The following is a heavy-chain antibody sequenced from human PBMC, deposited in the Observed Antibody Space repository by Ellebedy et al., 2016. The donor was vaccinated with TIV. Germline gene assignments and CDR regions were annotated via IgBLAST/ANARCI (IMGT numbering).Heavy chain of an antibody. Sequence: MPSETLSLTCTVSGGSISSRSYYRGWIRQPPGKGLEWIGSIYYSGSTYYNPSLKSRVTISVDRSKNQFSLKLTSVTAADTAVYYCARTSRGYSYNYEYWYFDLWGRGTLVTASS. CDR3: ARTSRGYSYNYEYWYFDL. D-gene: IGHD5-18*01. V-gene: IGHV4-39*07. CDR2: IYYSGST. CDR1: GGSISSRSYY. J-gene: IGHJ2*01.